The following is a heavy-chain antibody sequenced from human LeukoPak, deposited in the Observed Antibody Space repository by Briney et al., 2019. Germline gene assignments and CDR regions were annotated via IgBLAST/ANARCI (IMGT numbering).Heavy chain of an antibody. V-gene: IGHV3-21*01. CDR1: GFTFSSYS. CDR3: ARGAYYYDSSGYSRET. CDR2: ISSSSSYI. D-gene: IGHD3-22*01. Sequence: GGSLRLSCAASGFTFSSYSMNWVRQAPGKGLEWVSSISSSSSYIYYADSVKGRFTISRDNAKNSLYLQMNSLRAEDTAVYYCARGAYYYDSSGYSRETWGQGTLVTVSS. J-gene: IGHJ4*02.